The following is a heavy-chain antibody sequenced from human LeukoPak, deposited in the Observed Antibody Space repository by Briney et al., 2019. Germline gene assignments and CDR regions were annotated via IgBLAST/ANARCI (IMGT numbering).Heavy chain of an antibody. CDR2: ISSSSSTI. CDR1: GFTFSSYS. CDR3: ARTLNDYFDY. J-gene: IGHJ4*02. Sequence: PGGSLRLSCAASGFTFSSYSMTWVRQAPGKGLEWVSYISSSSSTIYYADSVKGRFTISRDNAKNSLYLQMNSLRAEDTAVYYCARTLNDYFDYWGQGTLVTVSS. V-gene: IGHV3-48*01.